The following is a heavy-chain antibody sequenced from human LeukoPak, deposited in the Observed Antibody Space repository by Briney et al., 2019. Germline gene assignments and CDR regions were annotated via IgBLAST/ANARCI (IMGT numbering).Heavy chain of an antibody. J-gene: IGHJ4*02. Sequence: PSETLSLTCTVSGGSISSYYWSWIRQPPGKGLEWIGYIYYSGSTNYNPSLKSRVTISVDTSKNQFSLKLSSVTAADTAVYYCAREGFWSGYSDYWGQGTLVTVSS. D-gene: IGHD3-3*01. V-gene: IGHV4-59*12. CDR2: IYYSGST. CDR1: GGSISSYY. CDR3: AREGFWSGYSDY.